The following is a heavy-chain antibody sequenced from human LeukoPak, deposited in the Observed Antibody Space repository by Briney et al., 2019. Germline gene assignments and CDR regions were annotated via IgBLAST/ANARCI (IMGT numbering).Heavy chain of an antibody. V-gene: IGHV3-7*03. CDR1: GFMFSSFW. J-gene: IGHJ2*01. CDR3: ARERDGRFFDF. Sequence: PGGSLRLSCAASGFMFSSFWMSWVRQAPGKGLEWVANINQDVSERYFVDSVRGRFTISRDNANNAVYLQMSSLRAEDTAVYHSARERDGRFFDFWGRGTLVSVSS. CDR2: INQDVSER.